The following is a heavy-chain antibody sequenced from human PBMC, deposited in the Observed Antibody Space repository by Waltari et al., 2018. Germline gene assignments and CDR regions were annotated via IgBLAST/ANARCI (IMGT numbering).Heavy chain of an antibody. J-gene: IGHJ6*02. CDR1: GFPFSPYT. CDR2: MTASGLM. D-gene: IGHD6-6*01. CDR3: AKDEGARLAPTFGMDA. V-gene: IGHV3-23*04. Sequence: EMQMVESGGGLVQPGGSLRLSCSAAGFPFSPYTLNWVRQTPGKGLEWVAVMTASGLMDYGNSVKGRFIISRDNSKNTLYLEMYRLRVEDTARYYCAKDEGARLAPTFGMDAWGQGTTVIVSS.